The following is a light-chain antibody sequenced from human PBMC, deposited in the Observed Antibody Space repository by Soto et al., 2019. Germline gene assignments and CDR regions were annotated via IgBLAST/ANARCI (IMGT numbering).Light chain of an antibody. Sequence: DIQMTQSPSTRSASVGDSVTINCRASQNIRNGLAWYQQKPGKAPNPLXXDASSLXSGVPARFSGSGSGTEFALSISSLQHDYFATYCCQQYNTYSTFGQGTRLEIK. CDR2: DAS. V-gene: IGKV1-5*01. CDR1: QNIRNG. CDR3: QQYNTYST. J-gene: IGKJ5*01.